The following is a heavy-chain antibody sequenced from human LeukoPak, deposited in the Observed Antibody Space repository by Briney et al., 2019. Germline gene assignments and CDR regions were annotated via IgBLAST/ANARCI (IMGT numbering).Heavy chain of an antibody. CDR1: GYTFTGYS. CDR2: INPNSGGT. Sequence: ASVTVSCKASGYTFTGYSIHWVRQAPGQGLEWMGWINPNSGGTNYAQMFQGWVTMTRDTSISTAYMELSRLRSDDTAVYCCARAGGASDSSGWYLFDYWGQGTLVTVSS. J-gene: IGHJ4*02. D-gene: IGHD6-19*01. V-gene: IGHV1-2*04. CDR3: ARAGGASDSSGWYLFDY.